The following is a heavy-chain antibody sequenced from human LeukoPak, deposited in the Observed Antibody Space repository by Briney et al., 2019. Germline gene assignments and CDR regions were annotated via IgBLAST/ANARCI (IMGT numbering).Heavy chain of an antibody. CDR1: GFTFSSYA. D-gene: IGHD1-26*01. J-gene: IGHJ4*02. CDR2: ISYDGSNK. V-gene: IGHV3-30*18. Sequence: GGSLRLSCAASGFTFSSYAMTWVRQAPGKGLEWVAVISYDGSNKYYADSVKGRFTISRDNSKNTLYLQMNSLRAEDTAVYYCAKDSGSYYFDYWGQGTLVTVSS. CDR3: AKDSGSYYFDY.